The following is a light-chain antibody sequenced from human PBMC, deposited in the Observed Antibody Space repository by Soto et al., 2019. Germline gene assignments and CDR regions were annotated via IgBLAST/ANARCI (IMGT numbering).Light chain of an antibody. CDR3: SSYTSSTTSV. Sequence: QSVLTQPASVSGSPGQSIAISCTGTSTDVGGYNYVSWYQQHPGKAPKLIIFEVSKRPSGASDRFSGSKSGNTASLTISGLQGEDEADYYCSSYTSSTTSVFGTGTKLTVL. J-gene: IGLJ1*01. CDR1: STDVGGYNY. V-gene: IGLV2-14*01. CDR2: EVS.